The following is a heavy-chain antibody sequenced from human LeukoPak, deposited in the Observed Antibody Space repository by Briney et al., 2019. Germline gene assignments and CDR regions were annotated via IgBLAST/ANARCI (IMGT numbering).Heavy chain of an antibody. D-gene: IGHD2-2*01. CDR3: TREARVGNWFDP. CDR1: GYTFTDYY. V-gene: IGHV1-2*02. Sequence: ASVKVSCRASGYTFTDYYIHWVRQAPGQGLEWMGWIDPDNGGTNYAQKFQGRVTMTRDTSIRTVYMDLSRLRSDDTAVFYCTREARVGNWFDPWGQGTQVTVSS. J-gene: IGHJ5*02. CDR2: IDPDNGGT.